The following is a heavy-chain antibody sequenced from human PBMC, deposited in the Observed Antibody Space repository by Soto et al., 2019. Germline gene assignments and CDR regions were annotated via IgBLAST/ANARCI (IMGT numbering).Heavy chain of an antibody. V-gene: IGHV1-18*01. D-gene: IGHD3-10*01. Sequence: QVQLVQSGAEVKKPGASVKVSCKASGYTFTSYGISWVRQAPGQGLEWMGWISAYNGNTNYAQKLQGRVTMTTGTHASTAYMEPRSLRSDDTAVYYCARDKMDGSGSYYGYWGQGTLVTVSS. J-gene: IGHJ4*02. CDR3: ARDKMDGSGSYYGY. CDR1: GYTFTSYG. CDR2: ISAYNGNT.